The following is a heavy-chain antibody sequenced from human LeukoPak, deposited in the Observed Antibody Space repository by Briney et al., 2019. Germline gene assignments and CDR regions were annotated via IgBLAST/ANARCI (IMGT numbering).Heavy chain of an antibody. J-gene: IGHJ4*02. Sequence: GGSLRLSCATSGFTFSDAWMSWVRQAPGKGLEWVSTFTASGASTYYADSVKGRFTISRDNSRNTLYLQVNSLRAEVTAVYYCARSDVWGSFDYWGQGTLVTVSS. D-gene: IGHD3-16*01. CDR2: FTASGAST. CDR1: GFTFSDAW. V-gene: IGHV3-23*01. CDR3: ARSDVWGSFDY.